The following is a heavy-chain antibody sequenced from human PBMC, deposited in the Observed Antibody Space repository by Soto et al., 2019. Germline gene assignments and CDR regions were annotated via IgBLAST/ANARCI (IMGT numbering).Heavy chain of an antibody. J-gene: IGHJ4*02. CDR3: VRDQDTYGQAVFDS. Sequence: GGSLRLSCAASEFTFSNYAMHWVRQAPGKGLQWLAVISYDGNNKYYADSVKGRFTISRDNAKNTLFLQMNSLRVDNTALYFCVRDQDTYGQAVFDSWGQGTLVTVSS. D-gene: IGHD2-15*01. V-gene: IGHV3-30*03. CDR1: EFTFSNYA. CDR2: ISYDGNNK.